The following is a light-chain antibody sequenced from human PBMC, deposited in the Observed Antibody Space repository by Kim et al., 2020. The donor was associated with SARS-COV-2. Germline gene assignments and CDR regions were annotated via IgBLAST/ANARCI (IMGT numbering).Light chain of an antibody. CDR2: AAS. V-gene: IGKV1-27*01. CDR3: QKYNSVPYT. J-gene: IGKJ2*01. Sequence: SAYVGERVIITCRASQGISNYVAWYQQKPGKVPKLLIYAASTLQSGVPSRFSGSRSGTDFTLTISSLQPEDVATYYCQKYNSVPYTFGQGTKLEIK. CDR1: QGISNY.